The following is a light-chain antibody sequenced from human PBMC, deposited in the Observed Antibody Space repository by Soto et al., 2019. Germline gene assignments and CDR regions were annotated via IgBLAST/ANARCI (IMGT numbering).Light chain of an antibody. V-gene: IGKV1-5*03. Sequence: DIQMTQSPSTLSGSVGDRVTITCRASQTISSWLAWYQQKPGKAPKLLIHKASTLKSGVPSRIMGTGYGTEFTFTISSLQPDDFATYYCQHYNSYSEAFGQGTKVDIK. J-gene: IGKJ1*01. CDR2: KAS. CDR3: QHYNSYSEA. CDR1: QTISSW.